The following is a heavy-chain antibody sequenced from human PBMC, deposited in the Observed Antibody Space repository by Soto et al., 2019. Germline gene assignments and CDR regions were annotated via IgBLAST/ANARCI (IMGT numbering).Heavy chain of an antibody. Sequence: PGESLKISCKGSGYSYTSYCISWVRQMPGKGLEWMGRIDPSDSYTNYSPSFQGHVTISADKSISTAYLQWSSLKASDTAMYYCARTSAAGKYYYGMNVWGQGTTVTVSS. CDR3: ARTSAAGKYYYGMNV. CDR1: GYSYTSYC. J-gene: IGHJ6*02. V-gene: IGHV5-10-1*01. CDR2: IDPSDSYT. D-gene: IGHD6-13*01.